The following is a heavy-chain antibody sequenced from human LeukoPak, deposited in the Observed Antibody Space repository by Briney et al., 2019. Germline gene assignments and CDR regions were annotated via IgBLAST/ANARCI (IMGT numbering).Heavy chain of an antibody. V-gene: IGHV1-18*01. D-gene: IGHD1-26*01. CDR3: ARDSGSYFTSEAFDI. CDR1: GYTFTNYG. J-gene: IGHJ3*02. CDR2: ISSYNGNT. Sequence: ASVKVSCKASGYTFTNYGISWVRQAPGQGLEWMGWISSYNGNTNYAQKLQGRVTMTTDTSTNTAYMELRSLRYDDTAVYYCARDSGSYFTSEAFDIWGQGTMVTVSS.